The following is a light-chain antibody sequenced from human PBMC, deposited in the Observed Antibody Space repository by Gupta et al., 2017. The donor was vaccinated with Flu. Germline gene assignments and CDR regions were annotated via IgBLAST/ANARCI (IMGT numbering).Light chain of an antibody. J-gene: IGLJ3*02. V-gene: IGLV1-40*01. Sequence: VLTQPLSLSGAPAQRVTIPCTGSSPNIGAGYDVHWYQQLPGTAPQLLIYGNSKRPSGVPDRFSGSKSGTSASLTITGVQAEDEADYYCQSYDSSRSGWVFGGGTKLTVL. CDR2: GNS. CDR3: QSYDSSRSGWV. CDR1: SPNIGAGYD.